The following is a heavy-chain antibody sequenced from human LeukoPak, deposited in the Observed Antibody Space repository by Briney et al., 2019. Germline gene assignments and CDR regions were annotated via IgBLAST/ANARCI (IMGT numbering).Heavy chain of an antibody. CDR1: GFTFSSYE. J-gene: IGHJ5*02. V-gene: IGHV3-48*03. CDR2: ISSSGTTI. D-gene: IGHD6-19*01. CDR3: ASGLQWLTT. Sequence: GGSLRLSCAASGFTFSSYEMNWVRQTPGKGLEWVSYISSSGTTIYYADSVKGRFTISRDNAKNSLYLQMNSLRAEDTAVYSCASGLQWLTTWGQGTLVTVSS.